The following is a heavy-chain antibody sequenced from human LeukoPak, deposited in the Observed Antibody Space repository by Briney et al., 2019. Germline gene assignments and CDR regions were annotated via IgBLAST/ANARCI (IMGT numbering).Heavy chain of an antibody. CDR1: GYTFASYY. D-gene: IGHD2-21*02. CDR3: ARDLCGGDCYSEGSFDI. V-gene: IGHV1-46*04. CDR2: INPSGGST. J-gene: IGHJ3*02. Sequence: ASVKVSCKTSGYTFASYYIHWVRQAPGRGLEWMGIINPSGGSTRYAQKLEGRVTVTSDTSTSTVYMEVSSLRFEDTAVYYCARDLCGGDCYSEGSFDIWGQGTMVTVSS.